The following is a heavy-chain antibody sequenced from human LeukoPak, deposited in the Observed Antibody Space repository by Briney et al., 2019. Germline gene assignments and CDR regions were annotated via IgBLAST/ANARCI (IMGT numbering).Heavy chain of an antibody. J-gene: IGHJ4*02. CDR3: ARELPQYYFDY. D-gene: IGHD4-11*01. CDR1: GGSISSSSYY. CDR2: IYYSGST. V-gene: IGHV4-39*07. Sequence: SETLSLTCTVSGGSISSSSYYWGWIRQPPGKGLEWIGSIYYSGSTYYNPSLKSRVTISVDTSKNQFSLKLSSVTAADTAVYYCARELPQYYFDYWGQGTLVTVS.